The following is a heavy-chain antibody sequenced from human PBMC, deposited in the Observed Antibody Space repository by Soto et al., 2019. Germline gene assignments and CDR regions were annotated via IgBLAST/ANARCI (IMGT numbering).Heavy chain of an antibody. V-gene: IGHV3-7*04. Sequence: PGGSLRLSCAASGFTFRNHSMNWVRQAPGKGLEWVANIKQDGSEKYYVDSVKGRFTISRDNAKNSLYLQMNSLRAEDTAVYYCARFYYDSSGYLPSPYYYYYGMDVWGQGTTVTVSS. CDR3: ARFYYDSSGYLPSPYYYYYGMDV. CDR2: IKQDGSEK. CDR1: GFTFRNHS. D-gene: IGHD3-22*01. J-gene: IGHJ6*02.